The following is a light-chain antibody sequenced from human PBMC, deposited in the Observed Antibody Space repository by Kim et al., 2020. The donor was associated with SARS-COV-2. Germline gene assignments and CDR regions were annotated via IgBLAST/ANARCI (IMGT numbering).Light chain of an antibody. V-gene: IGKV3-20*01. CDR1: QSVNKNY. CDR2: GAS. Sequence: EIVLTQSPGTLSLSPGERATLSCRASQSVNKNYLAWYQQTPGQAPRLLIYGASNRAAGIPDRFSGSGSGTDFTLTISRLEPEDFAVYYCQQYSSSIMYTFGQGTKLEI. J-gene: IGKJ2*01. CDR3: QQYSSSIMYT.